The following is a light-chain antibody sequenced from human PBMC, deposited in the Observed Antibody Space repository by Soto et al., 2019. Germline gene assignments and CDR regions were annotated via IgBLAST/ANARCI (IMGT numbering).Light chain of an antibody. CDR2: DAS. J-gene: IGKJ3*01. CDR1: QSVSSY. Sequence: ETVLTQSPATLSLSPGERATLSCRASQSVSSYLAWYQQKPGQAPRLLIYDASNRATGIPARFSGSGSGTDFTLTISRLEPEDFAMYYCQQYDASPLTLGPGTKVDIK. CDR3: QQYDASPLT. V-gene: IGKV3-11*01.